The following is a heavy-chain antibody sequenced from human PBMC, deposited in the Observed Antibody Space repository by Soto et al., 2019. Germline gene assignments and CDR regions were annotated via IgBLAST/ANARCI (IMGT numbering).Heavy chain of an antibody. J-gene: IGHJ6*02. CDR2: IWYDGSNK. Sequence: GGSLRLSCAASGFTFSSYGMHWVRQAPGKGLEWVAVIWYDGSNKYYADSVKGRFTISRDNSKNTLYLQMNSLRAEDTAVYYCARDVCSSTSCYEGGYYYYYGMDVWGQGTTVTVSS. CDR3: ARDVCSSTSCYEGGYYYYYGMDV. CDR1: GFTFSSYG. V-gene: IGHV3-33*01. D-gene: IGHD2-2*01.